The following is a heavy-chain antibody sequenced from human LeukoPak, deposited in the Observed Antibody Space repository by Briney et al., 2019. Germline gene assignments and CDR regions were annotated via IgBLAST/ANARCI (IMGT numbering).Heavy chain of an antibody. CDR3: AREKTVRETGYYAAFYYYGMDV. Sequence: PSETLSLTCTVSGGSISSYYWSWIRQPAGKGLEWIGRIYTSGSTNYNPSLKSRVTMSVDTPKNQFSLKLSSVTAADTAVYYCAREKTVRETGYYAAFYYYGMDVWGQGTTVTVSS. CDR1: GGSISSYY. CDR2: IYTSGST. D-gene: IGHD3-9*01. J-gene: IGHJ6*02. V-gene: IGHV4-4*07.